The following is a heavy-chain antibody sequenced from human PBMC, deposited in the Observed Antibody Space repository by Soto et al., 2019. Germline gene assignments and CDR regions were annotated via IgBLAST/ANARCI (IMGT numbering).Heavy chain of an antibody. V-gene: IGHV3-23*01. CDR3: ANRTGGWYFDL. CDR1: GFTFSSYA. J-gene: IGHJ2*01. D-gene: IGHD3-16*01. Sequence: EVQLLESGGGLVQPGGSLRLSCAASGFTFSSYAMNWVRQAPGKGLEWVSVISGSGGSTYYADSVKGRFTISRDNSKNTLSMQMTSLRAEDTAVDYCANRTGGWYFDLWGRGTLVTVSS. CDR2: ISGSGGST.